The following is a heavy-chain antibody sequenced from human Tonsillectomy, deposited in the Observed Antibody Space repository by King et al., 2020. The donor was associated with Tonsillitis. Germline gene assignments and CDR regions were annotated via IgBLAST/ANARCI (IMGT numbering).Heavy chain of an antibody. Sequence: VQLVESGGGVVQPGRSLRLSCVASGFTFSTYAMHWVRQAPGKGLEWVAVISYDGSDKYYADSVKGRFTISRDKSKNTLYLQMNSLRVEDTAVYYCARDLGYYASTGYHDYWGQGTLVTVSS. CDR3: ARDLGYYASTGYHDY. J-gene: IGHJ4*02. CDR2: ISYDGSDK. D-gene: IGHD3-10*01. V-gene: IGHV3-30*04. CDR1: GFTFSTYA.